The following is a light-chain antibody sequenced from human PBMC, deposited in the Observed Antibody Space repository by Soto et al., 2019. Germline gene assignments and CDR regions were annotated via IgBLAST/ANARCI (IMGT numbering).Light chain of an antibody. CDR3: QQYNNWPLT. CDR1: QSITGN. CDR2: DAS. V-gene: IGKV3-15*01. Sequence: EIVMTQSPATLSVSPGERAILSCRASQSITGNLTWYQQKPGQAPRLLIYDASTRATGIPARFSGSGSGTEFTLTISSLQSEDFAVYYCQQYNNWPLTFGGGTKVEIK. J-gene: IGKJ4*01.